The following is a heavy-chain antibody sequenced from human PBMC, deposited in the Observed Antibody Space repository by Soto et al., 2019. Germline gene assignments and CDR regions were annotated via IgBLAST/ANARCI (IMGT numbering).Heavy chain of an antibody. CDR3: AKDQGVQLSAFDY. D-gene: IGHD5-18*01. CDR2: ISGSGGST. Sequence: SGGSLSLSCAASGFTFSSYAMSWVRQAPGKGLEWVSAISGSGGSTYYADSVKGRFTISRDNSKNTLYLQMNSLRAEDTAVYYCAKDQGVQLSAFDYWGQGTLVTVSS. CDR1: GFTFSSYA. J-gene: IGHJ4*02. V-gene: IGHV3-23*01.